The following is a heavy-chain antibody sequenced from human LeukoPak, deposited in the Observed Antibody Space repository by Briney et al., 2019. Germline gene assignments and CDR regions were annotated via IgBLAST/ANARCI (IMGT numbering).Heavy chain of an antibody. D-gene: IGHD1-26*01. J-gene: IGHJ3*02. CDR3: AKDLGATWAAFDI. Sequence: GGSLRLSCAASGFTFSSYGMHWVRQAPGKGLEWVAVISYDGSNKYHADSVKGRFTISGDNSKNTLYLQMNSLRAEDTAVYYCAKDLGATWAAFDIWGQGTMVTVSS. CDR2: ISYDGSNK. V-gene: IGHV3-30*18. CDR1: GFTFSSYG.